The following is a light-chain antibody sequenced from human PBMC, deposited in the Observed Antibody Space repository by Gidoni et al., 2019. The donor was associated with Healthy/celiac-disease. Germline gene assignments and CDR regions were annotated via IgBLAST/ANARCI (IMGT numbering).Light chain of an antibody. CDR2: AAS. CDR3: QQGYSTPHT. V-gene: IGKV1-39*01. CDR1: QSISSY. Sequence: DIQMTQSPSSLSASVGDRVTITCRASQSISSYLNWYQQKPGKAPKLLIYAASSLQSGVPSRFSSSGSGTDFTLTSSSLQPEDFATYCCQQGYSTPHTFGQGTKLEIK. J-gene: IGKJ2*01.